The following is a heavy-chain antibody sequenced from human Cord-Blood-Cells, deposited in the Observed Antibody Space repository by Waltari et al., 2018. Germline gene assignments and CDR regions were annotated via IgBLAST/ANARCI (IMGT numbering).Heavy chain of an antibody. CDR2: INAGNSNT. Sequence: QVQLVQSGAEVKKPGASLKVSCKAPGYTFTSYAMLWVRQAPGPRLEWMGWINAGNSNTKYSQKFQGRVTITRDTSASTAYMELSSLRSEDTAVYYCARGLLSDYFDYWGQGTLVTVSS. D-gene: IGHD3-10*01. CDR1: GYTFTSYA. J-gene: IGHJ4*02. V-gene: IGHV1-3*01. CDR3: ARGLLSDYFDY.